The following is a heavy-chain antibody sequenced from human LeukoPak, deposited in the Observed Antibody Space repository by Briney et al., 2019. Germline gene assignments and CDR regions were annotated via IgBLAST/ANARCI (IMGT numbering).Heavy chain of an antibody. Sequence: PGRSLRLSCAASGFTFSGYGMHWVRQAPGKGLEGVAVIWYGGANKYYADSVKGRFTISRDNSKNTLYLQMNSLRVEDTAVYYCARDFGYGHDYWGQGTLVTVSS. D-gene: IGHD5-18*01. CDR3: ARDFGYGHDY. CDR2: IWYGGANK. CDR1: GFTFSGYG. J-gene: IGHJ4*02. V-gene: IGHV3-33*01.